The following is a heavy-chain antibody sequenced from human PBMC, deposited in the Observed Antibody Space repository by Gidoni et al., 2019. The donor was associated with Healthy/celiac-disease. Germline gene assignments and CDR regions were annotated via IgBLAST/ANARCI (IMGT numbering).Heavy chain of an antibody. CDR3: AREDIQH. V-gene: IGHV3-33*01. CDR1: GFTFSRYG. Sequence: QVQLVESGGGVVQPGRSLRLSCAASGFTFSRYGMHWVRQAPGKGLELVAVIWYDGSNKYYADSVKGRFTISRDNSKNTLYLQMNSLRAEDTAVYYCAREDIQHWGQGTLVTVSS. CDR2: IWYDGSNK. J-gene: IGHJ1*01.